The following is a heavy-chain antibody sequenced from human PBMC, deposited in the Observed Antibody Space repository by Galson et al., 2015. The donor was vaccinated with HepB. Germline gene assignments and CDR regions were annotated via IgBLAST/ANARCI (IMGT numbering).Heavy chain of an antibody. V-gene: IGHV1-69*13. J-gene: IGHJ5*02. CDR3: AGEVGGMNWFAP. D-gene: IGHD2-15*01. Sequence: SVKVSCKASGGTFSSYAISWVRQAPGQGLEWMGGIIPIFGTANYAQKFQGRVTITADESTSTAYMELSSLRSEDTAVYYCAGEVGGMNWFAPWGQGTLVTVSS. CDR1: GGTFSSYA. CDR2: IIPIFGTA.